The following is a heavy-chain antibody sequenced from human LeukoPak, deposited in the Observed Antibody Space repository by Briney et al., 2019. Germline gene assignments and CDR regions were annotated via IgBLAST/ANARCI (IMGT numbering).Heavy chain of an antibody. CDR1: GYSFTSYW. D-gene: IGHD3-22*01. CDR2: IYPADSDP. J-gene: IGHJ4*02. CDR3: AREGPDSSGYYGKFDY. V-gene: IGHV5-51*01. Sequence: GESLKISCKGSGYSFTSYWIGWVRQMPGKGPEWMVIIYPADSDPRYSPSFQGRVTISADKSISTAYLQWSSLKASDTAMYYCAREGPDSSGYYGKFDYWGQGTLVTVSS.